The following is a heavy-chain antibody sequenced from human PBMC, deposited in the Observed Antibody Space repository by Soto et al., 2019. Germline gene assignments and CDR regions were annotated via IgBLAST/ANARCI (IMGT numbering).Heavy chain of an antibody. D-gene: IGHD4-4*01. CDR1: GFTYSRDG. CDR3: AKSYSNYAFYYGMDV. Sequence: PGGSLRLSCAASGFTYSRDGMHWVRQAPGKGLEWVAVISYDGSNKYYADSVKGRFTISRDNSENTLYLQMNSLRAEDTAVYYCAKSYSNYAFYYGMDVWGQGTTVTVSS. CDR2: ISYDGSNK. J-gene: IGHJ6*02. V-gene: IGHV3-30*18.